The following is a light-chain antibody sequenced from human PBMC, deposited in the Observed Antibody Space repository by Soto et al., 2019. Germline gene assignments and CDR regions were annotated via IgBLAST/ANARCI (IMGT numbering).Light chain of an antibody. V-gene: IGKV2-28*01. CDR2: LGS. Sequence: DIVMTQSPLSLPVTPGEPASISCRSSQSLLHSNGYNYLHWYLQKPGQSPQLLIYLGSNRASGVPDRFSDSGSGTDFTLKITRVEAEDVGVYYCMQALQTPWTFGQGTKVDIK. CDR1: QSLLHSNGYNY. CDR3: MQALQTPWT. J-gene: IGKJ1*01.